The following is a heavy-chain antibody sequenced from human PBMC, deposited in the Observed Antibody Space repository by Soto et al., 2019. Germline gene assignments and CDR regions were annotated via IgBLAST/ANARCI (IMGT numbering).Heavy chain of an antibody. D-gene: IGHD6-19*01. CDR1: GFSLSTSGVG. CDR3: AHNIAVAGTGEPDAFDI. V-gene: IGHV2-5*02. Sequence: SGPTLVTPTQTLTLTCTFSGFSLSTSGVGVGWIRQPPGKALEWLALIYWDDDKRYSPSLKSRLTITKDTSKNQVVLTMTNMDPVDTATYYCAHNIAVAGTGEPDAFDIWGQGTMVTVSS. J-gene: IGHJ3*02. CDR2: IYWDDDK.